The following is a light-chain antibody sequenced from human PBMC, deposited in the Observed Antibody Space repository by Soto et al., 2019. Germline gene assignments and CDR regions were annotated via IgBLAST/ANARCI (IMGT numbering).Light chain of an antibody. Sequence: QSVLTQPASVSGSPGQSITIYCTGTRSDVGGYNSVCWHQQHPGKDPKLIIYEVSNRPSGISDRFSASKSGNTASLTISGLQADDEADYYCSSFTTTNTWVFGGGTKLTVL. CDR2: EVS. V-gene: IGLV2-14*01. J-gene: IGLJ3*02. CDR3: SSFTTTNTWV. CDR1: RSDVGGYNS.